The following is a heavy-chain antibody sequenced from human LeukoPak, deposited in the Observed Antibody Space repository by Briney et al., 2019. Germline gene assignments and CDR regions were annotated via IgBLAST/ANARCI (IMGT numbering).Heavy chain of an antibody. CDR1: GFTFSGSA. CDR2: IRSKANSYAT. V-gene: IGHV3-73*01. Sequence: GGSMRLSCAASGFTFSGSAMHWVRQASGKGLEWVGRIRSKANSYATAYAASVKGRFTISRDDSKNTAYLQMNSLKTEDTAVYYCTRPLRYYYYYMDVWGIGTTVTVSS. CDR3: TRPLRYYYYYMDV. D-gene: IGHD3-16*01. J-gene: IGHJ6*03.